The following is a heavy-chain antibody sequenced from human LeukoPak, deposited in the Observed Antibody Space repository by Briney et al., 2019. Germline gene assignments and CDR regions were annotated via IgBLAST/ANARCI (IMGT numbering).Heavy chain of an antibody. CDR1: GFIFSSSA. J-gene: IGHJ6*02. D-gene: IGHD3-22*01. V-gene: IGHV3-23*01. CDR2: ISGGGNDT. Sequence: GGSLRLSCAVSGFIFSSSAMSWVRQAPGKGLEWVSAISGGGNDTSYADSARGRFTVSRDNSKNTLYLQMNSLRAEDTAVYYCAKDSRESSGHFPYYYYYHYGLDVWGQGTTVTVSS. CDR3: AKDSRESSGHFPYYYYYHYGLDV.